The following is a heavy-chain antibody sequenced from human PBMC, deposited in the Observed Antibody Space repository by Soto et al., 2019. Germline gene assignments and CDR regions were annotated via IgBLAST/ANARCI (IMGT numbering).Heavy chain of an antibody. CDR3: AKNIAARPPYYCDY. J-gene: IGHJ4*02. CDR1: GFTFDDYA. Sequence: EVQLVESGGGLVQPGRSLRLSCAASGFTFDDYAMHWVRQAPGKGLEWVSGISWNSGTIAYADSVEGRFTISRDNDKNSLYLQINSLRAEDTALYYCAKNIAARPPYYCDYWSQGTLVTVYS. D-gene: IGHD6-6*01. CDR2: ISWNSGTI. V-gene: IGHV3-9*01.